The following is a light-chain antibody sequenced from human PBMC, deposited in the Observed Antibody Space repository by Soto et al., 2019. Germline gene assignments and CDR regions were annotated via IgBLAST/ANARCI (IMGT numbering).Light chain of an antibody. CDR3: SSYTSRRTVV. J-gene: IGLJ2*01. CDR1: SSDVGSYNR. Sequence: QSALTQPPSVSGSPGQSVTISCTGTSSDVGSYNRVSWYQQPPGTAPKLLIYEVSNRPSGVPDRFSGSKSGNTAFLSISGLQTEDEAYYYCSSYTSRRTVVFGGGTKLTV. CDR2: EVS. V-gene: IGLV2-18*02.